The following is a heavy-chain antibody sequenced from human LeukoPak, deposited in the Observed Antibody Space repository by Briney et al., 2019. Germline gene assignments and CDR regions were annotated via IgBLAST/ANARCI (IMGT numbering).Heavy chain of an antibody. CDR2: IYHSGST. V-gene: IGHV4-38-2*02. Sequence: SETLSLTCTVSGGSISNYYWGWIRQPPGKGLEWIGSIYHSGSTYYNPSLKRRVTISVDTSKNQFSLKLSSVTAADTAVYYCARRSSSWYHYYYYYMDVWGKGTTVTVSS. CDR1: GGSISNYY. CDR3: ARRSSSWYHYYYYYMDV. J-gene: IGHJ6*03. D-gene: IGHD6-13*01.